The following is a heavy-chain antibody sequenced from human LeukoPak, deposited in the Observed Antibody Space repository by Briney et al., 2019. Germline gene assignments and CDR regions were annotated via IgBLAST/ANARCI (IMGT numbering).Heavy chain of an antibody. J-gene: IGHJ4*02. D-gene: IGHD5-24*01. Sequence: SETLSLTCTVSGGSISSSSYYWGWIRQPPGKGLEWIGSIYYSGSTYYNPSLKSRVTISVDTSKNQFSLKLSSVTAADTAVYYCARVFTWLQFTGFDYWGQGTLVTVSS. CDR1: GGSISSSSYY. V-gene: IGHV4-39*07. CDR3: ARVFTWLQFTGFDY. CDR2: IYYSGST.